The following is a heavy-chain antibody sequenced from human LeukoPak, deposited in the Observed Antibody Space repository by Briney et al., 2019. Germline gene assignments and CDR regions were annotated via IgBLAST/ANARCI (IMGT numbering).Heavy chain of an antibody. V-gene: IGHV4-38-2*02. Sequence: SETLSLTCTVSGYSISSGYYWGWIRQPPGKGLEWIGSIYHSGSTYYNPSLKSRVTISVDTSKNQFSLKLSSVTAADTAVYYCARYGESGFDYWGQGTLVTVSS. D-gene: IGHD3-10*01. CDR3: ARYGESGFDY. CDR1: GYSISSGYY. J-gene: IGHJ4*02. CDR2: IYHSGST.